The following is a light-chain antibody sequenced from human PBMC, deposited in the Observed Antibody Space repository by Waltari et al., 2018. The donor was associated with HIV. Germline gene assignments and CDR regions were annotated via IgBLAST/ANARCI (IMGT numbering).Light chain of an antibody. CDR2: DVS. Sequence: SALTQPRSVSGSPGQSVPISCTGTSRDVGGYNYVSWYQQHPGKAPKLMIYDVSKRPSGVPDRFSGSKSGNTASLTISGLQAEDEADYYCCSYAGSYGVVFGGGTKLTVL. CDR1: SRDVGGYNY. V-gene: IGLV2-11*01. CDR3: CSYAGSYGVV. J-gene: IGLJ2*01.